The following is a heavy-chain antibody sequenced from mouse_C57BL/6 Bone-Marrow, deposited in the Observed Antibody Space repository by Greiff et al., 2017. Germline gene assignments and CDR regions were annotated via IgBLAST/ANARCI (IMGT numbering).Heavy chain of an antibody. CDR1: GFNFKDDY. V-gene: IGHV14-4*01. Sequence: VQLKESGAELVRPGASVKLSCTASGFNFKDDYMHWVKQRPEQGLEWIGWIDPENGDTEYASKFQGKATITADTSSNTAYLQLSSLTSEDTAVYYCTTYYYGSSFFDYWGQGTTLTVSS. CDR2: IDPENGDT. CDR3: TTYYYGSSFFDY. J-gene: IGHJ2*01. D-gene: IGHD1-1*01.